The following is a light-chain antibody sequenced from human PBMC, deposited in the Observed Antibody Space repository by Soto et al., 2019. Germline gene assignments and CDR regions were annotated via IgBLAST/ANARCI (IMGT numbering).Light chain of an antibody. CDR1: QSVSNNY. Sequence: EIVLTQSPGTLSLSPGERATLSCRASQSVSNNYLAWYQQQPGQAPRLLIYGASNRATGIPDRFSGSASGTDSTLTISRLEPEDFAVYYCQQYGSSGTFGQGTKVDIK. CDR3: QQYGSSGT. J-gene: IGKJ1*01. V-gene: IGKV3-20*01. CDR2: GAS.